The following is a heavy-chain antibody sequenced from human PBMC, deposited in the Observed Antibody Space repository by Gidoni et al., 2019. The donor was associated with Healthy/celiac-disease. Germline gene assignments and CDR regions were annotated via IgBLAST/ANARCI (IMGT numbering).Heavy chain of an antibody. CDR1: GFTFSSHA. J-gene: IGHJ4*02. V-gene: IGHV3-23*01. CDR2: IGGSGGST. CDR3: AKWAITGTTRTTYFDY. Sequence: EVQLLESGGCLVQPGGSLRLSCAASGFTFSSHARSWVRQGPGKGLEWVSAIGGSGGSTYYADSVKGRFTISRDNSKNTLYLQMNSLRAEDTAVYYCAKWAITGTTRTTYFDYWGQGTLVTVSS. D-gene: IGHD1-20*01.